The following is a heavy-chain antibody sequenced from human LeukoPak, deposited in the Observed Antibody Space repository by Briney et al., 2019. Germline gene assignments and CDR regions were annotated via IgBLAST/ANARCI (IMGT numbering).Heavy chain of an antibody. Sequence: GGSLRLSCAASGFTFSSYEMNWVRQAPGKGLEWVSYISSSGSTIYYADSVKGRFTISRDNAKNSLYLQMNSLRAEDTAVYYCAKGGRAGGSIIRGVRSDYYYMDVWGKGTTVTISS. CDR1: GFTFSSYE. CDR3: AKGGRAGGSIIRGVRSDYYYMDV. CDR2: ISSSGSTI. D-gene: IGHD3-10*01. V-gene: IGHV3-48*03. J-gene: IGHJ6*03.